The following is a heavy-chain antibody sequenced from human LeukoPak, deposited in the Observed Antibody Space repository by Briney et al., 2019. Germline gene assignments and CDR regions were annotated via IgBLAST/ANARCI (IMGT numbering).Heavy chain of an antibody. CDR3: ARHQYSSGRRSFDY. CDR2: IYYSGST. CDR1: GGSISSYY. Sequence: SETLSLTCTVSGGSISSYYWSWIRQPPGKGLEWIGYIYYSGSTNYNPSLKSRVTISVDTSKNQFSLKLSSVTAADTAVYYCARHQYSSGRRSFDYWGQGTLVTVSS. J-gene: IGHJ4*02. V-gene: IGHV4-59*08. D-gene: IGHD6-19*01.